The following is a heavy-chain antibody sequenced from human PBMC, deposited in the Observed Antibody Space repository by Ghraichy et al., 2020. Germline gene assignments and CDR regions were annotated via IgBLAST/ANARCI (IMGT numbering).Heavy chain of an antibody. CDR3: ARHARHPGIAVANFDY. Sequence: SETLSLTCTVSGGSISSYYWSWIRQPQGKGLEWIGYIYYSGSTNYNPSLKSRVTISVDTSKNQFSLKLSSVTAADTAVYYCARHARHPGIAVANFDYWGQGTLVTVSS. J-gene: IGHJ4*02. CDR2: IYYSGST. CDR1: GGSISSYY. V-gene: IGHV4-59*08. D-gene: IGHD6-19*01.